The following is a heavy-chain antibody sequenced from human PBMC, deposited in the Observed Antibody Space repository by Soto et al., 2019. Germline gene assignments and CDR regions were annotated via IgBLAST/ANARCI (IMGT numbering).Heavy chain of an antibody. CDR1: GFTFSSYA. CDR3: AKGDVDIVATILAPAVIDY. Sequence: EEQLLESGGGLVQPGGSLRLSCAASGFTFSSYAMSWVRQAPGKGLEWVSAISGSGGSTYYADSVKGRFTISRDNSKNTLYLQMNSLRAEDTAVYYCAKGDVDIVATILAPAVIDYWGQGTLVTVSS. D-gene: IGHD5-12*01. V-gene: IGHV3-23*01. CDR2: ISGSGGST. J-gene: IGHJ4*02.